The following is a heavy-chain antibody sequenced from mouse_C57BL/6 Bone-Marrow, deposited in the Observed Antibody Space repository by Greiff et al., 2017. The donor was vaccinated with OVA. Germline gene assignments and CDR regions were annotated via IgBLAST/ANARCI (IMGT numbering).Heavy chain of an antibody. V-gene: IGHV1-26*01. CDR1: GYTFTDYY. CDR3: ARSDRPWFAY. Sequence: EVQLQQSGPELVKPGASVKISCKASGYTFTDYYMNWVKQSHGKSLEWIGDINPNNGGTSYNQKFKGKATLTVDKSSSTAYMELRSLTSEDSAVYYCARSDRPWFAYWGQGTLVTVSA. J-gene: IGHJ3*01. CDR2: INPNNGGT.